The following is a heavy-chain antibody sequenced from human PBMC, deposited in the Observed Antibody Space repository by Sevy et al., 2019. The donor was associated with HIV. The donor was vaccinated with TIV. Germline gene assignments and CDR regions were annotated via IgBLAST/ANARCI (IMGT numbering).Heavy chain of an antibody. V-gene: IGHV3-23*01. CDR3: AKRSSGGGNWYFDL. Sequence: GGSLRLSCAASGFTFSSYAMSWVRQAPGKGLEWVSAISGSGGSTYYADSVKGRFTISRDNSKNTLYLQMNSLRAEDRAVYYCAKRSSGGGNWYFDLWGRGTLVTVSS. CDR1: GFTFSSYA. CDR2: ISGSGGST. D-gene: IGHD6-19*01. J-gene: IGHJ2*01.